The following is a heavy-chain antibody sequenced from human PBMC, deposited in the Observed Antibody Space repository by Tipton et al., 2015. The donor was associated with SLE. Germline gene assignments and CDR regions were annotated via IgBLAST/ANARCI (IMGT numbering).Heavy chain of an antibody. CDR1: GGSISSHY. V-gene: IGHV4-59*11. CDR2: IYYSGST. D-gene: IGHD1-14*01. Sequence: TLSLTCTVSGGSISSHYWSWIRQPPGKGLEWIGYIYYSGSTNYNPSLKSRVTISVDTSKNQFSLKLSSVTAADTAVYYCARGTQPYNWFDPWGQGTLVTVSS. CDR3: ARGTQPYNWFDP. J-gene: IGHJ5*02.